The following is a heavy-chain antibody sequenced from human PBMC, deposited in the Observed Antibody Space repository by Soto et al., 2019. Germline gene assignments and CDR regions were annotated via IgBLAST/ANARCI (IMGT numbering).Heavy chain of an antibody. Sequence: QVQLVESGGGVGQPGRSLRLSCAASGFTFSSYGMHWVRQAPGKGLEWVAVISYDGSNKYYADSVKGRFTISRDNSKNTLYVQMNSLRGEDTAVYHCASDSSRFCSGGSCYSGGFDYWGQGTLVTVSS. J-gene: IGHJ4*02. CDR1: GFTFSSYG. CDR3: ASDSSRFCSGGSCYSGGFDY. CDR2: ISYDGSNK. D-gene: IGHD2-15*01. V-gene: IGHV3-30*03.